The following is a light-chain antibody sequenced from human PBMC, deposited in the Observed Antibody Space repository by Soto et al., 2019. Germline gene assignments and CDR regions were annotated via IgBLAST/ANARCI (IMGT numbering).Light chain of an antibody. CDR3: QQYESTPPT. CDR2: WAS. CDR1: QSVLYSSNNKNY. V-gene: IGKV4-1*01. J-gene: IGKJ2*01. Sequence: DIVMTQSPDSLAVSLGERATINCKSSQSVLYSSNNKNYLAWYQQRPGQPPKLLIYWASTRESGVPDRFSGSGSGTDFTLTLTSVQAEDVAVYYCQQYESTPPTFGQGTKLEIK.